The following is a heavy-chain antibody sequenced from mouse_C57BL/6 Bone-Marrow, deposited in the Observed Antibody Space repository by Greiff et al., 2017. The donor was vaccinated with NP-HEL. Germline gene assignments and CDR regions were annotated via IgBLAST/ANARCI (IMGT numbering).Heavy chain of an antibody. J-gene: IGHJ2*01. D-gene: IGHD3-2*02. CDR3: ARDSSGYIFDY. CDR2: INPYNGGT. Sequence: EVQLQQPGAELVKPGASVKMSCKASGYTFTDYYMNWVKQSHGKSLEWIGVINPYNGGTSYNQKFKGKATLTVDKSSSTAYMELNSLTSEDSAVYYCARDSSGYIFDYWGQGTTLTVSS. CDR1: GYTFTDYY. V-gene: IGHV1-19*01.